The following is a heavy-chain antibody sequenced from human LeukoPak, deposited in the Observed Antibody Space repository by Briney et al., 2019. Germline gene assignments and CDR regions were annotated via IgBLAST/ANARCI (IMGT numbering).Heavy chain of an antibody. D-gene: IGHD2-2*01. CDR2: IYYSGST. CDR1: GGSISSYY. Sequence: SETLSLTSTVSGGSISSYYWSWIRQPPGKGLEWIGYIYYSGSTNYNPSLKSRVTISVDTSKNQFSLKLSSVTAADTAVYYCARVGYCSSTSCSYFDYWGQGTLVTVSS. CDR3: ARVGYCSSTSCSYFDY. J-gene: IGHJ4*02. V-gene: IGHV4-59*01.